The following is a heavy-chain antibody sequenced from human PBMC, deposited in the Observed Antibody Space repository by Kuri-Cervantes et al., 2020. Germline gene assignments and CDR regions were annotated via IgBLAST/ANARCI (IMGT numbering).Heavy chain of an antibody. Sequence: GGSLRLSCAASGFTFSSYSMNWVRQAPGKGLEWVSYISSSSSTIYYADSVKGRFTISRDNAKNSLYLQMNSLRDEDTAVYYCARAYSYPPTWYYFDYWGQGTLVTVSS. CDR3: ARAYSYPPTWYYFDY. J-gene: IGHJ4*02. CDR2: ISSSSSTI. V-gene: IGHV3-48*02. D-gene: IGHD5-18*01. CDR1: GFTFSSYS.